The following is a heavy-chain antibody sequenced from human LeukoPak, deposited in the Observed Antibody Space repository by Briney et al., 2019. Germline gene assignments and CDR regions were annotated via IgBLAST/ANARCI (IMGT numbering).Heavy chain of an antibody. CDR3: ASGSGLYSPDY. D-gene: IGHD3-3*01. V-gene: IGHV1-2*02. CDR1: GYTFTANY. CDR2: IDPNSGAT. Sequence: ASVKVSCKASGYTFTANYLHWVRQAPGQGREWMGWIDPNSGATNHAQMFQGRVTMTRDTSIITAYMELSRLRSDDTAVYYCASGSGLYSPDYWGQGTLVTVSS. J-gene: IGHJ4*02.